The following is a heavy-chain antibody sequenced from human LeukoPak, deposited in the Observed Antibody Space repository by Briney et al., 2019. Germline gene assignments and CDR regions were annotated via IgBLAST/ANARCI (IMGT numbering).Heavy chain of an antibody. CDR2: IIPIFGTA. V-gene: IGHV1-69*06. Sequence: SVKLSCKASGGTFSSYAISWVRQPPGQGLEWMGGIIPIFGTANYAQKFQGRVTIAADKSTSTAYMELSSLRSEVTAVYYCARGSLQWPFDYWGQGTLVTVSS. D-gene: IGHD6-19*01. J-gene: IGHJ4*02. CDR1: GGTFSSYA. CDR3: ARGSLQWPFDY.